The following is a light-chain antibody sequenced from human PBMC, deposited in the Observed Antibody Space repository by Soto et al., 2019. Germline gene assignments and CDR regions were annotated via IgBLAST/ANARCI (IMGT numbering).Light chain of an antibody. J-gene: IGKJ4*01. CDR2: DAS. CDR1: QSVSSY. CDR3: QQRSNWPLT. V-gene: IGKV3-11*01. Sequence: EIVLTQSPATLSLFPGERATLSCRASQSVSSYLAWYQQKAGQAPRLLIYDASNRATGIPARFRGSGSGTDFTLTISSLEPEDFAVYYCQQRSNWPLTFGGGTKVEIK.